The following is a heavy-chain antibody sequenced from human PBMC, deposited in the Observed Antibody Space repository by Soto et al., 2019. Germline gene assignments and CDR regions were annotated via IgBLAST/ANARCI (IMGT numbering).Heavy chain of an antibody. D-gene: IGHD3-9*01. V-gene: IGHV3-74*01. CDR3: AREYYGLLTGYYTDY. J-gene: IGHJ4*02. Sequence: EVQLVESGGDLVQRGGSLRLSCAASGFTFSSYWMHWVRHTPGKGLDWVACISGDGVTTYYADSVKGRFTSSRDNANNALFLQIRCLRSEDTAVYYCAREYYGLLTGYYTDYWGQGTLVSVSS. CDR1: GFTFSSYW. CDR2: ISGDGVTT.